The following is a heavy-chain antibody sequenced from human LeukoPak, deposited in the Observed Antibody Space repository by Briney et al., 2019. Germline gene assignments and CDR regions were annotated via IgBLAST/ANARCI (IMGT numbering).Heavy chain of an antibody. Sequence: GESLKISCKGSGYSFTSYWIGWMRQMPGKGLEWMGIIYPGDSDTRYSPSFQGQVTISADKSISTAYLQWSSLKASDTAMYYCARPHFGDAVYFQHWGQGTLVTVSS. J-gene: IGHJ1*01. CDR3: ARPHFGDAVYFQH. V-gene: IGHV5-51*01. D-gene: IGHD3-16*01. CDR1: GYSFTSYW. CDR2: IYPGDSDT.